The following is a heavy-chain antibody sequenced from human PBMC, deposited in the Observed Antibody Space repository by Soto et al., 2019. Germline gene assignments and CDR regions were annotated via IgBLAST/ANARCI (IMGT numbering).Heavy chain of an antibody. Sequence: GGSLRLTCATSDFTFRNYWMNWVRQAPGKGLEWVANIKPDGSATNYVDSVKGRFTISRDNVRNSVSLQMNSLRVEDTAVYFCFGGNGGPQWGQGTLVTVSS. CDR3: FGGNGGPQ. J-gene: IGHJ4*02. CDR2: IKPDGSAT. V-gene: IGHV3-7*03. CDR1: DFTFRNYW. D-gene: IGHD3-16*01.